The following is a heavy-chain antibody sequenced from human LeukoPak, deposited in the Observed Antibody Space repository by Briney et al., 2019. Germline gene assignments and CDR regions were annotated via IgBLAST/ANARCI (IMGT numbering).Heavy chain of an antibody. V-gene: IGHV3-7*01. CDR1: GFTFSNYW. D-gene: IGHD7-27*01. Sequence: RGSLRLSCEGSGFTFSNYWMGWVRQAPGKGLQWVANIKTDGSEKYYVDSVKGRFTISRDNAKNSLYLQMNSLRAEDTAVYYCARFRLSGEGEYYFDYWGQGTLVTVSS. CDR3: ARFRLSGEGEYYFDY. CDR2: IKTDGSEK. J-gene: IGHJ4*02.